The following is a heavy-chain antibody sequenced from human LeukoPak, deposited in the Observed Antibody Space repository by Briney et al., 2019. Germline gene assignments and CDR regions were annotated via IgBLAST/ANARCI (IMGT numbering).Heavy chain of an antibody. J-gene: IGHJ4*02. CDR3: ARCQRGGGGDCYVPDY. CDR1: GFTFSSYS. D-gene: IGHD2-21*02. Sequence: GGSLRLSCAASGFTFSSYSMNWVRQAPGKGLEWVSSISSSSSYIYYADSVKGRFTISRDNAKNSLYLQMNSLRAEDTAVYYCARCQRGGGGDCYVPDYWGQGTLVTVSS. CDR2: ISSSSSYI. V-gene: IGHV3-21*01.